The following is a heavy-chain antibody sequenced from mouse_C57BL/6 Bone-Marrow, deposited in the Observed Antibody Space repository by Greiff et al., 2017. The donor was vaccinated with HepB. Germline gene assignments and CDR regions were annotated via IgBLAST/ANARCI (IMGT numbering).Heavy chain of an antibody. J-gene: IGHJ3*01. CDR1: GSTFTSYW. CDR3: ARRPY. Sequence: QVQLQQSGAELVMPGASVKLSCKASGSTFTSYWMHWVKHKPGQGLEWIGEIDPSDSYTNYNQKFQGKSTLTVDKSSSTSDMQLSSLTSEDSAVYYCARRPYWGQGTLVTVSA. CDR2: IDPSDSYT. V-gene: IGHV1-69*01.